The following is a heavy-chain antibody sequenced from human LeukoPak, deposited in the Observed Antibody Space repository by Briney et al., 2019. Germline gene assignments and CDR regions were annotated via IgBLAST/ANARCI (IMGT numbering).Heavy chain of an antibody. CDR2: ISAYNGNT. J-gene: IGHJ4*02. CDR3: ARDIPLELHYFDY. Sequence: ASVKVSCKASGGTFSSYAISWVRQAPGQGLEWMGWISAYNGNTNYAQKLQGRVTMTTDTSTSTAYMELRSLRSDDTAVYYCARDIPLELHYFDYWGQGTLVTVSS. CDR1: GGTFSSYA. V-gene: IGHV1-18*01. D-gene: IGHD1-7*01.